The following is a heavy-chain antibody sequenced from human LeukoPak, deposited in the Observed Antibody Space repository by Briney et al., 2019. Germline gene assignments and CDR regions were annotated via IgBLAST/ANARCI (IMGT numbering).Heavy chain of an antibody. CDR3: ARAARPFSDSRCFDY. CDR1: GDSVSSNSAA. D-gene: IGHD3-22*01. V-gene: IGHV6-1*01. Sequence: SQTLSLTCAISGDSVSSNSAAWNWIRQSPSRGLEWLGRTYYRSKWYNDYAVSVKSRITINPDTSKNQFALRLNSVTPEDTAVYYCARAARPFSDSRCFDYWGQGTLVTVSS. CDR2: TYYRSKWYN. J-gene: IGHJ4*02.